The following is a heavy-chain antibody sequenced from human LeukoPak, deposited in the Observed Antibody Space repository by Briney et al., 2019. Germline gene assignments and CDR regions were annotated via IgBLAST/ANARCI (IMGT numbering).Heavy chain of an antibody. CDR2: ISGSGGST. CDR1: GFTFSIYA. V-gene: IGHV3-23*01. CDR3: AKEVIAVAGGYFDY. D-gene: IGHD6-19*01. Sequence: GGSLRLSCAASGFTFSIYAMSWVRQAPGKGLEWVSAISGSGGSTYYADSVKGRFTISRDNAKNSLYLQMNSLRAEDTALYYCAKEVIAVAGGYFDYWGQGTLVTVSS. J-gene: IGHJ4*02.